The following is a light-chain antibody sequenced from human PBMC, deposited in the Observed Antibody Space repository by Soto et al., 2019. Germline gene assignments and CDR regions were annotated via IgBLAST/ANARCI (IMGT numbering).Light chain of an antibody. CDR3: QQYYNWPRT. V-gene: IGKV3-15*01. Sequence: ETVMTQSPATLSVSPGERVTLFCRASQSVRSALVWYQQKSGQAPRLLIYGASTRATGIPARFSGSGSGTEFTLTISSLQSEDFAVYYCQQYYNWPRTFGQGTKVEIK. CDR2: GAS. J-gene: IGKJ1*01. CDR1: QSVRSA.